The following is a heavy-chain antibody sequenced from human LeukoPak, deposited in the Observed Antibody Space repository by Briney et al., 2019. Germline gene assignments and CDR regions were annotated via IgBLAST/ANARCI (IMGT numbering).Heavy chain of an antibody. Sequence: APVKVSCKASGGTFSSYAISWVRQAPGQGLEWMGGIIPIFGTANYAQKFQGRVTITADESTSTAYMELSSLRSEDTAVYYCARDSSGYYYLLIVWGQGTLVTVSS. V-gene: IGHV1-69*13. CDR3: ARDSSGYYYLLIV. D-gene: IGHD3-22*01. CDR1: GGTFSSYA. CDR2: IIPIFGTA. J-gene: IGHJ4*02.